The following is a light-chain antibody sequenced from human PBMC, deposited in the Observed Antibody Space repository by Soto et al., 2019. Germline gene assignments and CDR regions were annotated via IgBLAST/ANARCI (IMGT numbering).Light chain of an antibody. J-gene: IGLJ1*01. CDR2: SNN. CDR1: TSNIGSNY. CDR3: AAWDDSLSGSYV. Sequence: QSVLTQPPSASGTPGQRVTISCSGSTSNIGSNYVYWYQQLPGTAPKLLIYSNNQRPSGVPDRFSGSKSGTSASLAISGLRSEHEGDYYCAAWDDSLSGSYVFGTGTKLTVL. V-gene: IGLV1-47*02.